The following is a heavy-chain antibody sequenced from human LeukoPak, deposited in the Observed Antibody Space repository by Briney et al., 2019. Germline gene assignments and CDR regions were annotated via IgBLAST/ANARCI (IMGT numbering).Heavy chain of an antibody. CDR2: ISGSGGST. J-gene: IGHJ6*03. CDR1: GFTFSSYA. Sequence: GGSLRLSCAASGFTFSSYAMSWVRQAPGKGLEWVSAISGSGGSTYYADSVKGRFTISRDNSKNTLYLQMYSLRAEDTALYHCAKGSGYCSGGSCYFDTSYYYYMDVWGKGTTVTVSS. V-gene: IGHV3-23*01. CDR3: AKGSGYCSGGSCYFDTSYYYYMDV. D-gene: IGHD2-15*01.